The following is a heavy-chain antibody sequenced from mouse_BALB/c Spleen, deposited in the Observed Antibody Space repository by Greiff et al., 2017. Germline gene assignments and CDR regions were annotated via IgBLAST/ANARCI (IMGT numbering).Heavy chain of an antibody. CDR2: IYWDDDK. CDR3: ARSGYYGNSNVSYYYAMDY. V-gene: IGHV8-12*01. J-gene: IGHJ4*01. D-gene: IGHD2-1*01. CDR1: GFSLSTSGMG. Sequence: QVTLKESGPGILQPSQTLSLTCSFSGFSLSTSGMGVSWIRQPSGKGLEWLAHIYWDDDKRYNPSLKSRLTISKDTSRNQVFLKITSVDTADTATYYCARSGYYGNSNVSYYYAMDYWGQGTSVTVSS.